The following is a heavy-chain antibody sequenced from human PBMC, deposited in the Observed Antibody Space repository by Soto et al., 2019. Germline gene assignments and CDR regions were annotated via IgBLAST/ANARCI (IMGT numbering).Heavy chain of an antibody. V-gene: IGHV1-18*04. J-gene: IGHJ6*02. Sequence: ASVKVSCKASGYTFTSYGISWVRQAPGQGLEWMGWISAYNGNTNYAQKLQGRVTMTTDTSTSTAYMELRSLRSDDTAVYYCARRYCSGGSCYPPELGMDVWGQGTTVTVSS. D-gene: IGHD2-15*01. CDR3: ARRYCSGGSCYPPELGMDV. CDR2: ISAYNGNT. CDR1: GYTFTSYG.